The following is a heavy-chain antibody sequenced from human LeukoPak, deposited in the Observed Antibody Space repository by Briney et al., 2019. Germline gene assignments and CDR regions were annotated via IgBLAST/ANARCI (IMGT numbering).Heavy chain of an antibody. CDR1: GGFISTYY. D-gene: IGHD3-10*01. J-gene: IGHJ4*02. V-gene: IGHV4-4*07. CDR2: IYISGST. CDR3: ARDAWFGAGRTFDY. Sequence: SETLSLTCTVSGGFISTYYWSWIRQPAGKGLEWIGRIYISGSTNYNPSLKSRVTMSVDTSKNQFSLKLSSVTAADTAVYYCARDAWFGAGRTFDYWGQGTLVTVSS.